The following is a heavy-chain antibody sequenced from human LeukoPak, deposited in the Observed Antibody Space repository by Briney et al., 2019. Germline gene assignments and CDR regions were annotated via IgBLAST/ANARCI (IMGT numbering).Heavy chain of an antibody. V-gene: IGHV3-23*01. CDR2: VGSSGDYT. J-gene: IGHJ4*02. D-gene: IGHD5-12*01. CDR3: AKARTSAYDFSLDY. CDR1: GFTFSNYA. Sequence: GGSLRLSCAASGFTFSNYAMSWVRQAPGKGLEWVSAVGSSGDYTYYADSVKGRFTLSGDNSKNTLYLQMNSLRAEDTAVYYCAKARTSAYDFSLDYWGQGTLVTVSS.